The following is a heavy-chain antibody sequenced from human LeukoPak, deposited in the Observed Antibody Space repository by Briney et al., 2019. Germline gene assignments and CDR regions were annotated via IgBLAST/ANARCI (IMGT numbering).Heavy chain of an antibody. D-gene: IGHD5-24*01. CDR3: ARVFQVAPKTKKRWLQSRGYFDY. Sequence: PSETLSLTCTVSGGSISNNNYYWGWIRQPPGKGLEWIGEINHSGSTNYNPSLKSRVTISVDTSKNQFSLKLSSVTAADTAVYYCARVFQVAPKTKKRWLQSRGYFDYWGQGTLVTVSS. CDR2: INHSGST. J-gene: IGHJ4*02. CDR1: GGSISNNNYY. V-gene: IGHV4-39*07.